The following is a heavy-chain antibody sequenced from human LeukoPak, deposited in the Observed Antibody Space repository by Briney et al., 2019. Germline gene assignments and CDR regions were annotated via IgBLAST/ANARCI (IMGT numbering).Heavy chain of an antibody. Sequence: GGSLRLSCAASGFTFSSYAMSWVRQAPGKGLEWVSAISGSGGSTCYADSVKGRFTISRDNSKNTLYLQMNSLRAEDTAVYYCAKRRGGSYYMDVWGKGTTVTVSS. CDR3: AKRRGGSYYMDV. D-gene: IGHD3-16*01. J-gene: IGHJ6*03. V-gene: IGHV3-23*01. CDR1: GFTFSSYA. CDR2: ISGSGGST.